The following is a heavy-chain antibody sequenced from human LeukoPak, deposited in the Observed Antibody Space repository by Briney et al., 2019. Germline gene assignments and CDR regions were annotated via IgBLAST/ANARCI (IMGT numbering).Heavy chain of an antibody. CDR1: GFTFSSYA. CDR3: AKKEAYYYGSGSDYFDY. Sequence: GGSLRLSCAASGFTFSSYAMSWVRQAPGKGLEWVSAIRGSGGSTYYADSVKGRFTISRDNSKNTLYLQMNSLRAEDTAVYYCAKKEAYYYGSGSDYFDYWGQGTLVTVSS. CDR2: IRGSGGST. D-gene: IGHD3-10*01. J-gene: IGHJ4*02. V-gene: IGHV3-23*01.